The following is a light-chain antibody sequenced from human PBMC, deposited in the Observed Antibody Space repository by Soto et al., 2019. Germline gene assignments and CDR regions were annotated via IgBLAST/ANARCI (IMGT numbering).Light chain of an antibody. CDR1: QGVTTN. J-gene: IGKJ5*01. Sequence: EIVMTQSPATVSVSPEERATLSCMAGQGVTTNFAWYQQKSGQSPRLLIYDVSIRATGVPARFSGTGSETDFTLTISGLQSEDSAVYFCQQYNNWPFSFGQGTRLEIK. CDR3: QQYNNWPFS. CDR2: DVS. V-gene: IGKV3-15*01.